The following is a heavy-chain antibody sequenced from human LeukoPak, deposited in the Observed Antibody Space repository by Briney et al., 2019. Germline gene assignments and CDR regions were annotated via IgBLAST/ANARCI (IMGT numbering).Heavy chain of an antibody. V-gene: IGHV1-18*01. CDR1: GYTFTSYG. CDR3: ARDIPLLYYDSSGYYYRY. J-gene: IGHJ4*02. D-gene: IGHD3-22*01. CDR2: ISAYNVNT. Sequence: ASVKVSCKASGYTFTSYGISWVRQAPGQGLEWMGWISAYNVNTNYAQKLQGRVTMTTDTSTSKAYMELRSLRSDDTAVYYCARDIPLLYYDSSGYYYRYWGQGTLVTVSS.